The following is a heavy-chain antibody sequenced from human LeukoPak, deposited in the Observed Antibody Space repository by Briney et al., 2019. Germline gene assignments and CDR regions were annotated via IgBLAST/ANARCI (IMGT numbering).Heavy chain of an antibody. J-gene: IGHJ4*02. CDR3: ARDHYYDFWSGYFPGY. CDR2: ISAYNGNT. D-gene: IGHD3-3*01. V-gene: IGHV1-18*01. CDR1: GYTFTSYG. Sequence: ASVKVSCKASGYTFTSYGISWVRQASGQGLEWMGWISAYNGNTNYAQKLQGRVTMTTDTSTSTAYMELRSLRSDDTAVYYCARDHYYDFWSGYFPGYWGQGTLVTVSS.